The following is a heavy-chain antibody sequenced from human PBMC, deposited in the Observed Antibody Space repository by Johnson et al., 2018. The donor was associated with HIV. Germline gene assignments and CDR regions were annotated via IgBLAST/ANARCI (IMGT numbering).Heavy chain of an antibody. V-gene: IGHV3-30*18. Sequence: QVQLVESGGGLVQPGGSLRLSCAASGFTFSSYGMHWVRQAPGKGLEWAAVISYDGNNKYYADSVKGRFTISRDNSKNTLYLQMNSLRAEDTAVYYCAKTITMIGRFDAFDIWGQGTMVTVSS. J-gene: IGHJ3*02. CDR1: GFTFSSYG. CDR3: AKTITMIGRFDAFDI. CDR2: ISYDGNNK. D-gene: IGHD3-22*01.